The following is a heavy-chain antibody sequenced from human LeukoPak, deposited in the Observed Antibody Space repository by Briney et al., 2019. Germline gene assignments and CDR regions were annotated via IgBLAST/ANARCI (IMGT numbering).Heavy chain of an antibody. J-gene: IGHJ4*02. CDR3: ARDATEGRSLMFY. V-gene: IGHV1-69*13. CDR1: GGTFSSYA. CDR2: IIPIFGTA. D-gene: IGHD3-10*02. Sequence: GASVKVSCKASGGTFSSYAISWVRQAPGQGLEWMGGIIPIFGTANYAQKFQGRVTITADESTSTAYMEMNYLRSEDTAVYYCARDATEGRSLMFYWGQGTLVTVSS.